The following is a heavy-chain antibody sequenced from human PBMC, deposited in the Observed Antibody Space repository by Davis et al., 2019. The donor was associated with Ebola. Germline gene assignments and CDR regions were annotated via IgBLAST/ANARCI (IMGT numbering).Heavy chain of an antibody. D-gene: IGHD6-19*01. Sequence: GESLKISCAASGFTFSSYAMSWVRQAPGKGLEWVAFIRYDGSNKYYADSVKGRFTISRDNSKNTLYLQMNSLRAEDTAVYYCAKDRAYSSGWTLDYWGQGTLVTVSS. J-gene: IGHJ4*02. CDR2: IRYDGSNK. CDR1: GFTFSSYA. V-gene: IGHV3-30*02. CDR3: AKDRAYSSGWTLDY.